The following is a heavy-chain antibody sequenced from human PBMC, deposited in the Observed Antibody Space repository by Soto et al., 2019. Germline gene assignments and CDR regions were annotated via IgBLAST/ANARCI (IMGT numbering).Heavy chain of an antibody. CDR1: GFIFSSYG. CDR3: AKEVYCGGGSCSWSEGFDY. J-gene: IGHJ4*02. V-gene: IGHV3-30*18. D-gene: IGHD2-15*01. Sequence: QVQLVESGGGVVQPGRSLRLSCAASGFIFSSYGMHWVRQAPGKGLEWVAVISYEGSHTYYADSVKGRFTITRDNSKNTLYLQMSSLSPEATAVYYCAKEVYCGGGSCSWSEGFDYWGQGTLLTVSS. CDR2: ISYEGSHT.